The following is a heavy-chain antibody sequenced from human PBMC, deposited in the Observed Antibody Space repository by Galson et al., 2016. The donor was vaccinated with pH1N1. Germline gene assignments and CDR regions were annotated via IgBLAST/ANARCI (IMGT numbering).Heavy chain of an antibody. CDR3: AKNGTSIFGVITSPGHNYDVDV. D-gene: IGHD3-3*01. V-gene: IGHV3-23*01. J-gene: IGHJ6*03. CDR2: T. Sequence: TYYADSVKGRYIISRDNSGNTLYLQMNSLRAEDTAAYYCAKNGTSIFGVITSPGHNYDVDVWGQGTTVIVSS.